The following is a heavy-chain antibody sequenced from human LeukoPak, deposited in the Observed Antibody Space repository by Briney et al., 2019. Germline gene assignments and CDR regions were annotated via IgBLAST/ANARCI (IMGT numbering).Heavy chain of an antibody. Sequence: SSVKVSCKASGGTFSSYAISWVRQAPRQGLEWMGGIIPIFGTANYAQKFQGRVTITADESTSTAYMELSSLRSEDTAVYYCATSKYSSSWHTYYYYYYMDVWGKGTTVTVSS. V-gene: IGHV1-69*01. CDR1: GGTFSSYA. J-gene: IGHJ6*03. CDR3: ATSKYSSSWHTYYYYYYMDV. D-gene: IGHD6-13*01. CDR2: IIPIFGTA.